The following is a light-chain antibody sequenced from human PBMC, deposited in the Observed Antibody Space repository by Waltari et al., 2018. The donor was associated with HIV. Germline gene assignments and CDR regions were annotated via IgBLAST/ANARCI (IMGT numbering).Light chain of an antibody. CDR1: DSDFGLYNF. CDR2: YVD. J-gene: IGLJ3*02. V-gene: IGLV2-14*03. CDR3: ASFTGDKTLL. Sequence: SAVTPPASVSGLPGQSITISCSGDDSDFGLYNFVSCYQRHPGTLHRLILYYVDSRASGISARFSGSKSGHTASLNISGLRAEDEADYYCASFTGDKTLLFGGGTKVTVL.